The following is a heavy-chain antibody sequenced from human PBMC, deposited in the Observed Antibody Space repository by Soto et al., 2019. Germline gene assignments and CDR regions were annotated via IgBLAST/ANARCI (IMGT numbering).Heavy chain of an antibody. CDR3: TTDPTVTTGDYYYYYMDV. J-gene: IGHJ6*03. V-gene: IGHV3-15*01. CDR2: IKSKTDGGTT. Sequence: GGSLRLSCAASGFTFSNAWMSWVRQAPGKGLEWVGRIKSKTDGGTTDYAAPVKGRFTISRDDSKNTLYLQMNSLKTEXTAVYYCTTDPTVTTGDYYYYYMDVWGKGTTVTVSS. D-gene: IGHD4-17*01. CDR1: GFTFSNAW.